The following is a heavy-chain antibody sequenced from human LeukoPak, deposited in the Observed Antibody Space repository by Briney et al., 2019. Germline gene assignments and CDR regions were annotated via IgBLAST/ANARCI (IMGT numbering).Heavy chain of an antibody. J-gene: IGHJ4*02. CDR1: GFTFSSYA. D-gene: IGHD5-18*01. CDR3: SDVDTAMASFDY. V-gene: IGHV3-23*01. CDR2: ISGSGGST. Sequence: QPGGSLRLSCAASGFTFSSYAMSWVRQAPGKGLEWVSAISGSGGSTYYADSVKGRFTISRDNSKNTLYLQMNSLRAEDTAVYYCSDVDTAMASFDYWGQGTLVTVSS.